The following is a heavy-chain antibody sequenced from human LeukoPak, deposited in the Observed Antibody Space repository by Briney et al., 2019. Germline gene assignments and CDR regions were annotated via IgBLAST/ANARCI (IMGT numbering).Heavy chain of an antibody. V-gene: IGHV1-69*06. D-gene: IGHD5-12*01. J-gene: IGHJ4*02. CDR3: ARDRSDLVATLFDY. CDR1: GGTYSSYP. Sequence: CSVHVSCKSSGGTYSSYPINWVRQAGGQGVEGVGRIIPIFGTANYAQKFQGRVTITADKSTSTAYMELSSLRSEDTAVYYCARDRSDLVATLFDYWGQGTLVTVSS. CDR2: IIPIFGTA.